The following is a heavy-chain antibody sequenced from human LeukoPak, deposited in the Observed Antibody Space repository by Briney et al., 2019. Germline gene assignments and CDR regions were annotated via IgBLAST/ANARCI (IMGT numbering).Heavy chain of an antibody. Sequence: SQTLSLTCTVSGASITNDDYYWSWIRQHPGEGLEWIGYIYFSGSTYYNPTLKSRASVSVNTSKSQFSLRLTSVTAADTAVYYCARRAPFSNWFDPWGQGTLVIVSS. CDR3: ARRAPFSNWFDP. J-gene: IGHJ5*02. V-gene: IGHV4-31*03. CDR1: GASITNDDYY. CDR2: IYFSGST. D-gene: IGHD2-2*01.